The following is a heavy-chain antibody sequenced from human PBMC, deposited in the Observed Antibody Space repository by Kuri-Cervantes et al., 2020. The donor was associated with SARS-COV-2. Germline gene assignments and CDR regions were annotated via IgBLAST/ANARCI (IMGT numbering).Heavy chain of an antibody. CDR3: AKDSDEDSGYDYAHFDY. Sequence: GESLKISCAAAGFTFSSYSMHWVRQAPGKGLEWVAVIWYDGSDKFYGDSVKGRFTISRDNSKNTVYLQMNSLRAEDTAVYYCAKDSDEDSGYDYAHFDYWGQGTLVTVSS. D-gene: IGHD5-12*01. J-gene: IGHJ4*02. CDR1: GFTFSSYS. CDR2: IWYDGSDK. V-gene: IGHV3-33*06.